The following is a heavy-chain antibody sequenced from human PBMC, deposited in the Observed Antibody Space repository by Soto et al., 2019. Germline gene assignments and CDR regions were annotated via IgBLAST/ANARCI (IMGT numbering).Heavy chain of an antibody. CDR1: GGSISSSSYY. D-gene: IGHD3-9*01. Sequence: SETLSLTCTVSGGSISSSSYYWGWIRQPPGKGLEWIGSIYYSGSTYYNPSLKSRVTISVDTSKNQFSLKLSSVTAADTAVYYCAIKTSYDILTGYSSDAFDIWGQGTMVTVSS. CDR3: AIKTSYDILTGYSSDAFDI. J-gene: IGHJ3*02. CDR2: IYYSGST. V-gene: IGHV4-39*01.